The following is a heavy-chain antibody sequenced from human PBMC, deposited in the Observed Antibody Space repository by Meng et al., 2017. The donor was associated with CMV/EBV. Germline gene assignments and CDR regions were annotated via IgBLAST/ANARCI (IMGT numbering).Heavy chain of an antibody. V-gene: IGHV4-4*07. CDR2: IYTSGST. CDR3: ARDSSGWYPHFDY. CDR1: GGSNSSYY. Sequence: AQRQESGPGLGKPLGALSLTCTVSGGSNSSYYWSWIRQPAGKGLEWIGRIYTSGSTNYNPSLKSRVTMSVDTSKNQFSLKLSSVTAADTAVYYCARDSSGWYPHFDYWGQGTLVTVSS. J-gene: IGHJ4*02. D-gene: IGHD6-19*01.